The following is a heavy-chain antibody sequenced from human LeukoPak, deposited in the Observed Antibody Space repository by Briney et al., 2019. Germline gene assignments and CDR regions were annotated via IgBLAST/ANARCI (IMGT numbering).Heavy chain of an antibody. V-gene: IGHV1-46*01. CDR1: GHTFTSSY. J-gene: IGHJ4*02. D-gene: IGHD6-13*01. CDR2: INPSGDNT. CDR3: ARGPKYIAAAGTANY. Sequence: ASVKVSCKASGHTFTSSYIHWVRQAPGQGLEWMGIINPSGDNTNYAQKFQGRVTLTRDTSTSTVYMELSSLRSEDTAVYYCARGPKYIAAAGTANYWGQGTLVTVSS.